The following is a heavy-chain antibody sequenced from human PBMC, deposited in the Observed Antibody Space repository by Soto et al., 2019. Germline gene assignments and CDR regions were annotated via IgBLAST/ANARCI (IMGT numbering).Heavy chain of an antibody. V-gene: IGHV1-69*08. Sequence: VQLVQSGAEVKKPGSSVKVSCKASGGTFSSYTISWVRQAPGQGLEWMGRIIPILGIANYAQKFQGRVTITADKSTSTAYMELSSLRSEDTAVYYCAREGYYDILTGYSDNWFDPWGQGTLVTVSS. D-gene: IGHD3-9*01. CDR2: IIPILGIA. CDR3: AREGYYDILTGYSDNWFDP. J-gene: IGHJ5*02. CDR1: GGTFSSYT.